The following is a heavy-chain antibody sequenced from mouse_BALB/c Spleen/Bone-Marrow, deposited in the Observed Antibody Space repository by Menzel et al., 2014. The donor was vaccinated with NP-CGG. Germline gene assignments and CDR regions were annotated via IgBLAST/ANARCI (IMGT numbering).Heavy chain of an antibody. J-gene: IGHJ2*01. CDR1: GFSLTTYG. CDR2: IWAGGST. Sequence: VKLVESGPGLVSPSQSLSITCTVSGFSLTTYGVHWARQPPGKGLEWLGVIWAGGSTNYTSALMSRLSISKDNSKSQVFLKMNSLQTDDTAMYYCARGVRHFDYWGQGTTLTVSS. CDR3: ARGVRHFDY. V-gene: IGHV2-9*02.